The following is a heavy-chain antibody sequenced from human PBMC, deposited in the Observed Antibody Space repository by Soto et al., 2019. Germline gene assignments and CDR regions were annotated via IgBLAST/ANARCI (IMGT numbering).Heavy chain of an antibody. CDR3: AKKGYCTGDACYAFDN. CDR1: GFPLNTYA. CDR2: ISSSGAGT. J-gene: IGHJ4*02. Sequence: LRLSCAASGFPLNTYAMSWVRQAPGKGLEWVSAISSSGAGTFYADTVKGRFTISKDSSKNTLYLQMNSLRAEDTAIYYCAKKGYCTGDACYAFDNWGQGTLVTVSS. V-gene: IGHV3-23*01. D-gene: IGHD2-8*02.